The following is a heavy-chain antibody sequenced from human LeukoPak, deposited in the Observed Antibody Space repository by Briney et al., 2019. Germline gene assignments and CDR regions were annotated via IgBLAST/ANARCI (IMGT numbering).Heavy chain of an antibody. CDR2: FDPEDGET. V-gene: IGHV1-24*01. CDR3: ARDAGYKYGSGSVKYYFDS. Sequence: GASVKVSCKVSGYTLTELSMHWVRQAPGKGLEWMGGFDPEDGETIYAQKFQGRVTMTEDTSTDTAYMELSSLRSDDTAVYYCARDAGYKYGSGSVKYYFDSWGQGVLVTVSS. J-gene: IGHJ4*02. CDR1: GYTLTELS. D-gene: IGHD3-10*01.